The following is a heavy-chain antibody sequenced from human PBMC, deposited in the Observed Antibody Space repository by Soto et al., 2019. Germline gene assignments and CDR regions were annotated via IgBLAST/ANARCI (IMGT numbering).Heavy chain of an antibody. V-gene: IGHV3-23*01. CDR3: AICTGIQLWVFNY. CDR2: VTGSGGST. D-gene: IGHD5-18*01. CDR1: GFRFSSYA. J-gene: IGHJ4*02. Sequence: PGGSLRLSCAASGFRFSSYAMSWVRQAPGKGFEWVSTVTGSGGSTFYADSVKGRLSIPRDNSKNTLYLQMNSLRAEDTAVYYCAICTGIQLWVFNYWGQGTPVTVSS.